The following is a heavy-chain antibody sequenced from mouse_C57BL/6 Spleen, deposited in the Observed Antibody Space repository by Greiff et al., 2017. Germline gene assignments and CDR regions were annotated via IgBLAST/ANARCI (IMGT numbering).Heavy chain of an antibody. CDR3: ARHRGSSYGYFDV. CDR2: IWSDGST. J-gene: IGHJ1*03. D-gene: IGHD1-1*01. Sequence: VAPSQSLSITCTVSGFSLTSYGVHWVRQPPGKGLEWLVVIWSDGSTTYNSALKSRLSISKDNSKSQVFLKMNSLQTDDTAMYYCARHRGSSYGYFDVWGTGTTVTVSS. CDR1: GFSLTSYG. V-gene: IGHV2-6-2*01.